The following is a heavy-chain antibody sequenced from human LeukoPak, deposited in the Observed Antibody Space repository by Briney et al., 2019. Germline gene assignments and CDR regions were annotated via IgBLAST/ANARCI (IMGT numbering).Heavy chain of an antibody. Sequence: GGSLRLSCAASGFTFSSYAMHWVRQAPGKGLEWVAVISYDGSNKYYADSVKGRFTISRDNSKNTLYLQMNSLRAEDTAVYYCASEVGGGDYWGQGTLVTVSS. CDR2: ISYDGSNK. J-gene: IGHJ4*02. D-gene: IGHD1-26*01. V-gene: IGHV3-30*14. CDR3: ASEVGGGDY. CDR1: GFTFSSYA.